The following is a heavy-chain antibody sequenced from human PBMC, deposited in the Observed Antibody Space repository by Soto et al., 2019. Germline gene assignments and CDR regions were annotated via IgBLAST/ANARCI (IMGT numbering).Heavy chain of an antibody. Sequence: QVQLQESGPGLVKPSQTLSLTCTVSGVSISSGGYYWSWIRKYPGKGLEWVAYIFHSGTPYYNPSLKRRVTISLATPKNQFSLELTSVTAADTAVYFCARGTAGVAPTALDYWGQGTLVTVSS. CDR2: IFHSGTP. D-gene: IGHD1-1*01. V-gene: IGHV4-31*03. CDR1: GVSISSGGYY. CDR3: ARGTAGVAPTALDY. J-gene: IGHJ4*02.